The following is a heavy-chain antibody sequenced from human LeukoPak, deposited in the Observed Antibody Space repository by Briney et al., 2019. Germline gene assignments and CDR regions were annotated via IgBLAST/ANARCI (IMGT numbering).Heavy chain of an antibody. CDR2: IPIFGTA. CDR3: ARGYYYDSSGYFDLDY. V-gene: IGHV1-69*01. Sequence: IPIFGTANYAQKFQGRVTITADESTSTAYMELSSLRSDDTAVYYCARGYYYDSSGYFDLDYWGQGTLVTVSS. J-gene: IGHJ4*02. D-gene: IGHD3-22*01.